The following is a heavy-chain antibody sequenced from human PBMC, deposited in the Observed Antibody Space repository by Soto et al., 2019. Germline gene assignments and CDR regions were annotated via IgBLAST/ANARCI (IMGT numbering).Heavy chain of an antibody. Sequence: GASVKVSCKASGYTFTSYGISWVRQAPGQGLEWMGWISAYNGNTNYAQKLQGRVTMTTDTSTSTAYMELRSLRSDDTAVYYCARVGIYGSEKNWFDPWGQGTLVTVSS. J-gene: IGHJ5*02. D-gene: IGHD3-10*01. CDR2: ISAYNGNT. CDR1: GYTFTSYG. V-gene: IGHV1-18*01. CDR3: ARVGIYGSEKNWFDP.